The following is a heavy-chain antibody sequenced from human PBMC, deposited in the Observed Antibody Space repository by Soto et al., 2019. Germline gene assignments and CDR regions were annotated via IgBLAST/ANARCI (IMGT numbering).Heavy chain of an antibody. Sequence: ASVKVSFKASGYSFTSYFIHWVRQARGQGLEWMAIINPSGDSTSYAQKFQGRVTMTRDTSTSTVYMELSSLISEDTAVYYCARSSGYDYFMCFDIRGQGTMVT. CDR1: GYSFTSYF. CDR3: ARSSGYDYFMCFDI. J-gene: IGHJ3*02. V-gene: IGHV1-46*01. CDR2: INPSGDST. D-gene: IGHD5-12*01.